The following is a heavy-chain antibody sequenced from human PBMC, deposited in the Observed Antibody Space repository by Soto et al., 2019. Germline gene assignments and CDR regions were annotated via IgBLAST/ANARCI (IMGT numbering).Heavy chain of an antibody. CDR2: IYYSGST. V-gene: IGHV4-31*03. D-gene: IGHD6-13*01. CDR3: ARAPFLGSWYKGMGGFLH. Sequence: PSETLSITCTVSGGSISSGGYYWSWIRQHPGKGLEWIGYIYYSGSTYYNPSLKSRVTISVDTSKNQFSLKLSSVTAADTAVYYCARAPFLGSWYKGMGGFLHLGQGTLVTVSS. CDR1: GGSISSGGYY. J-gene: IGHJ1*01.